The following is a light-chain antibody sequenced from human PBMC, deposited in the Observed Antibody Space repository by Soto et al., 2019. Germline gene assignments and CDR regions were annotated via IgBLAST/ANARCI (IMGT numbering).Light chain of an antibody. CDR3: CSYAGSGTFYV. J-gene: IGLJ1*01. CDR1: SNDFVRNNH. V-gene: IGLV2-23*02. Sequence: QSVLTQPASVSGSPGQSIAISCTGTSNDFVRNNHGSWYQQHPGKAPNLMIYEVTQRPSGVSVRFSGSKSGNTASLTISGLQAEDEADYYCCSYAGSGTFYVFGTGTKVTVL. CDR2: EVT.